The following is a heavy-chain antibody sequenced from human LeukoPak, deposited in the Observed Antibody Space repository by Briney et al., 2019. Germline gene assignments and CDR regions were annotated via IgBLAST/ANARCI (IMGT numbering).Heavy chain of an antibody. CDR2: IKHSGST. CDR1: GGSFSGHY. D-gene: IGHD6-6*01. Sequence: SETLSLTCVVYGGSFSGHYWSWIRQPPGKGLEWIGEIKHSGSTNYNPSLKSRVTISVDTSKNLFSLKLTSVTAADTAVYYCAREYRTSSTAFDIWGQGTMVSVSS. V-gene: IGHV4-34*01. CDR3: AREYRTSSTAFDI. J-gene: IGHJ3*02.